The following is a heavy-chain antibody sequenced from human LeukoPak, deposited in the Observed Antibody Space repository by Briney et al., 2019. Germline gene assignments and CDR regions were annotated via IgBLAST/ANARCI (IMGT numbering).Heavy chain of an antibody. CDR1: GYTFTSYY. CDR2: IDPSGGST. CDR3: ASDSSSSRWNLPDY. J-gene: IGHJ4*02. Sequence: ASVKVSSKASGYTFTSYYMHWVRQAPGQGLEWMGIIDPSGGSTTYAQKFQGRVTMTRDTSTRTVYMELSSLRSEDTAVYYCASDSSSSRWNLPDYWGQGTLVTVSS. D-gene: IGHD6-6*01. V-gene: IGHV1-46*01.